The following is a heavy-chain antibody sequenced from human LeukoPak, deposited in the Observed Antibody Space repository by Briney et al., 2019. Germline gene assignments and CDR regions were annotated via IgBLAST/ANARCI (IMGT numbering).Heavy chain of an antibody. V-gene: IGHV4-30-2*01. CDR2: IYHSGST. J-gene: IGHJ3*02. CDR1: GXXS. D-gene: IGHD5-12*01. Sequence: GXXSWSWIRQXXXKGXXWIGYIYHSGSTYYNPSLKSRVTISVDRSKNQFSLKLSSVTAADTAVYYCARASIILSAFDIWGQGTMVTVSS. CDR3: ARASIILSAFDI.